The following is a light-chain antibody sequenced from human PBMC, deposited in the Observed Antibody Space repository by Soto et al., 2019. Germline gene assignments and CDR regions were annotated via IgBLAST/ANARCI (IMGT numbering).Light chain of an antibody. Sequence: EIVMTQSPATLSVSPGERATLSCRASQSVYMNLAWYQQKPGQAPRLLIYGASSRASRIPVRFSGSGSGTEFTLTISSLQSEDVAVYYCQQYNSWPRTFGQGTKVEIK. CDR1: QSVYMN. J-gene: IGKJ1*01. V-gene: IGKV3-15*01. CDR3: QQYNSWPRT. CDR2: GAS.